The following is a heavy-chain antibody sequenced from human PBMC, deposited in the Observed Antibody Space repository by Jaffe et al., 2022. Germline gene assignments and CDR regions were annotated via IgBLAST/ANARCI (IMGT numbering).Heavy chain of an antibody. CDR2: IYTSGST. CDR1: GGSISSGSYY. V-gene: IGHV4-61*02. J-gene: IGHJ5*02. D-gene: IGHD6-13*01. Sequence: QVQLQESGPGLVKPSQTLSLTCTVSGGSISSGSYYWSWIRQPAGKGLEWIGRIYTSGSTNYNPSLKSRVTISVDTSKNQFSLKLSSVTAADTAVYYCARGDDGSSWYGDWFDPWGQGTLVTVSS. CDR3: ARGDDGSSWYGDWFDP.